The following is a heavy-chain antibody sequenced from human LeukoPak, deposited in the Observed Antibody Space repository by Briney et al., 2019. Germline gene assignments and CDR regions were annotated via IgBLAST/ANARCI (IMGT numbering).Heavy chain of an antibody. CDR1: GYTFTSYA. Sequence: GASVKVSCKASGYTFTSYAMNWVRQAPGQGLEWMGWINTNTGNPTYAQGFTGRFVFSLDTSVSTAYLQITSLKAEDTAVYYCAREGSSWYPRLTEDDDYWGQGTLVTVSS. V-gene: IGHV7-4-1*02. CDR3: AREGSSWYPRLTEDDDY. J-gene: IGHJ4*02. D-gene: IGHD6-13*01. CDR2: INTNTGNP.